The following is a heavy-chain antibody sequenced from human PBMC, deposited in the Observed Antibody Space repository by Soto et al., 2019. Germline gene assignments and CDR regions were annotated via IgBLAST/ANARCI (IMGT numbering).Heavy chain of an antibody. Sequence: QVQLQESGPGLVKPSQTLSLTCTVSGGSISSGGYYWSWIRQHPGKGLEWIGYIYYSGSTYYNPSLKXPXTXSXXPSKNHFPPKLSSVTAADTAGYYCARWVGATAFDYWGQGTLVTVSS. CDR1: GGSISSGGYY. CDR2: IYYSGST. J-gene: IGHJ4*02. V-gene: IGHV4-31*01. CDR3: ARWVGATAFDY. D-gene: IGHD1-26*01.